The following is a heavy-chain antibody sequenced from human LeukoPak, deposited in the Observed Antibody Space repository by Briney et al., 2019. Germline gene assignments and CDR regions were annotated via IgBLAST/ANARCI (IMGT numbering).Heavy chain of an antibody. Sequence: SQTLSLTCTVSGGSISSGDYYWSWIRQPPGKGLEWIGYIYYSGSTYYNPSLKSRVTISVDTSKNQFSLKLSSVTAADTAVYYCARDRHYDFWSGSFDYWGQGTLVTVSS. D-gene: IGHD3-3*01. V-gene: IGHV4-30-4*01. CDR2: IYYSGST. CDR3: ARDRHYDFWSGSFDY. CDR1: GGSISSGDYY. J-gene: IGHJ4*02.